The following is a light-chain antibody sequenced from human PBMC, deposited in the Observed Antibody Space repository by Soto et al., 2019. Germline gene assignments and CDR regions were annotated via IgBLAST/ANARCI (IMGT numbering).Light chain of an antibody. V-gene: IGLV2-14*01. CDR3: SSYTSSHYV. J-gene: IGLJ1*01. CDR2: EVS. CDR1: SSDVGGYNY. Sequence: QSALTQPASVSGSPGQSITISCTGTSSDVGGYNYVSWYQQHPGKAPKLMIYEVSNRPSGVSNRFSGSKSGNTASLTISGLQAEDEADYYCSSYTSSHYVFGTGT.